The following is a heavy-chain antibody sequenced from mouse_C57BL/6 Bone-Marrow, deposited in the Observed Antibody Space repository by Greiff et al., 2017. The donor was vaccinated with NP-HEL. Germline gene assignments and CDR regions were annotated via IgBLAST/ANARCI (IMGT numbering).Heavy chain of an antibody. CDR2: IDPENGDT. CDR1: GFNIKDDY. Sequence: EVQLQQSGAELVRPGASVKLSCTASGFNIKDDYMHWVKQRPEQGLEWIGWIDPENGDTEYASKFQGKATITADTSSNTAYLQLSSLTSEDTAVYYCTTAYYYGAWFAYWGQGTLVTVSA. J-gene: IGHJ3*01. V-gene: IGHV14-4*01. CDR3: TTAYYYGAWFAY. D-gene: IGHD1-1*01.